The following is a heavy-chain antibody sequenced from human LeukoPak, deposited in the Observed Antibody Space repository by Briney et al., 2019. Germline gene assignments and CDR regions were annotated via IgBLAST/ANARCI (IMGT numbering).Heavy chain of an antibody. CDR1: GFTFSSYS. V-gene: IGHV3-21*01. D-gene: IGHD4-17*01. J-gene: IGHJ4*02. CDR2: ISSGSSYI. CDR3: ARGRWGDYVLPFDY. Sequence: GGSLRLSCAASGFTFSSYSMNWVRQAPGKGLEWVSSISSGSSYIYYADSVKGRFTISRDNAKNSLYLQMNSLRAEDTAVYYCARGRWGDYVLPFDYWGQGTLVTVSS.